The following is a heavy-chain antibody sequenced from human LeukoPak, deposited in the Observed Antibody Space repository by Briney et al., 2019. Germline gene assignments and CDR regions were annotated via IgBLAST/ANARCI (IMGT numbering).Heavy chain of an antibody. CDR1: GFTFSDYY. D-gene: IGHD3-10*01. CDR2: ISSSGSTI. V-gene: IGHV3-11*01. J-gene: IGHJ4*02. Sequence: GGSLRLSCAASGFTFSDYYMSWIRQAPGKGLERVSYISSSGSTIYYADSVKGRFTISRDNAKNSLYLQMNSLRAEDTAVYYCARDNYYGSGSYGFDYWGQGTLVTVSS. CDR3: ARDNYYGSGSYGFDY.